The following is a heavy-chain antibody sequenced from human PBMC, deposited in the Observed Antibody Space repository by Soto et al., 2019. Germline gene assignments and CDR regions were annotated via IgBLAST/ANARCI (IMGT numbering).Heavy chain of an antibody. CDR3: VRDGTKTLRDWFDP. Sequence: PSETLSLTSTFSGASISGFYWSWIRKSAGKGLEWIGRIYATGTTDYNPSLKSRVMMSVDTSKKQFSLKLRSVTAADTAVYYCVRDGTKTLRDWFDPWGQG. J-gene: IGHJ5*02. D-gene: IGHD1-1*01. CDR2: IYATGTT. V-gene: IGHV4-4*07. CDR1: GASISGFY.